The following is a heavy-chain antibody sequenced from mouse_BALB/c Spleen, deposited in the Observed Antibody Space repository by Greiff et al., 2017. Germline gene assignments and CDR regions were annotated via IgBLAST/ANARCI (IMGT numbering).Heavy chain of an antibody. CDR1: GYTFTSYW. Sequence: VQVVESGAELVRPGASVKLSCKASGYTFTSYWMNWVKQRPEQGLEWIGRIDPYDSETHYNQKFKDKAILTVDKSSSTAYMQLSSLTSEDSAVYYCASSYGNYQGGAMDYWGQGTSVTVSS. J-gene: IGHJ4*01. V-gene: IGHV1-74*01. D-gene: IGHD2-10*02. CDR2: IDPYDSET. CDR3: ASSYGNYQGGAMDY.